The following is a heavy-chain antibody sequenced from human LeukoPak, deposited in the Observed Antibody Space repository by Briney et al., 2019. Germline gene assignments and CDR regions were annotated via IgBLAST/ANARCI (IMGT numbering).Heavy chain of an antibody. CDR2: IYYSGST. CDR1: GGSISSGDYY. J-gene: IGHJ4*02. D-gene: IGHD5-24*01. V-gene: IGHV4-30-4*08. CDR3: ARKQSRDGYNAYSKVPYFDY. Sequence: SQTLSLTCTVSGGSISSGDYYWSWIRQPPGKGLEWIGYIYYSGSTYYNPSLKSRVTISVDTSKNQFSLKLSSVTAADTAVYYCARKQSRDGYNAYSKVPYFDYWGQGTLVTVSS.